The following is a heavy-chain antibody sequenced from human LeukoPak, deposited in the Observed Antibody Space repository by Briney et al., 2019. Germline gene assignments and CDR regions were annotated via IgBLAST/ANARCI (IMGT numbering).Heavy chain of an antibody. CDR1: GYTFTTLD. V-gene: IGHV1-8*02. D-gene: IGHD3-10*01. CDR2: MNPNSGNT. CDR3: ARATMVRGVIS. Sequence: ASVKVSCKASGYTFTTLDINWVRQATGQGLEWMGWMNPNSGNTGYAQKFQGRVTMTRNTSISTAYMELSSLRSEDTAVYYCARATMVRGVISWGQGTLVTVSS. J-gene: IGHJ4*02.